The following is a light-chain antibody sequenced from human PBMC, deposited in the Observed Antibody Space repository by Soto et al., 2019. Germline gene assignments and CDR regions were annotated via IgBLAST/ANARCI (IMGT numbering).Light chain of an antibody. CDR1: QSISSY. J-gene: IGKJ2*01. CDR2: AAY. V-gene: IGKV1-39*01. CDR3: QQSYSTPPMYT. Sequence: DIQMTQSPSSLSASVGDRVTITCRASQSISSYLNWYQQKPGKAPKLLIYAAYSLESGVPSRFSGSGSETDFTLTISSLQPEDFATYYCQQSYSTPPMYTFGQGTKLEIK.